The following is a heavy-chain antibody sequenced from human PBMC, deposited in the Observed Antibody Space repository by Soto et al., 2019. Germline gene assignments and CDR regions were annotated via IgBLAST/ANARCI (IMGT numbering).Heavy chain of an antibody. Sequence: SVKVSCTASGGTFSSYAISWVRQAPGQGLEWMGGIIPIFGTANYAQKFQGRVTITADESTSTAYMELSSLRSEDTAVYYGSIEVLYSPPPHPALRSPYYHGRDIRR. D-gene: IGHD2-2*02. CDR2: IIPIFGTA. CDR3: SIEVLYSPPPHPALRSPYYHGRDI. V-gene: IGHV1-69*13. J-gene: IGHJ6*01. CDR1: GGTFSSYA.